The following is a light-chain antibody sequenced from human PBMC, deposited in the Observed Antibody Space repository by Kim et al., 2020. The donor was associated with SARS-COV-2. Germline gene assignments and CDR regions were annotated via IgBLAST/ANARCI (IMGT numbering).Light chain of an antibody. J-gene: IGKJ1*01. Sequence: SPGERASLSCRASQSVPNNYLAWCHQKPGQTPRLLIYGASSRAPGIPDRFSGSGSGTDFTLTISRLEPEDFAVYYCHHYSSSPWTFGQGTKVDIK. CDR2: GAS. V-gene: IGKV3-20*01. CDR3: HHYSSSPWT. CDR1: QSVPNNY.